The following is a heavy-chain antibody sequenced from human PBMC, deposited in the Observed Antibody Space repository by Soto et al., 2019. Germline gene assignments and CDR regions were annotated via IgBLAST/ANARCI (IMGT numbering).Heavy chain of an antibody. CDR1: GFSLSTSGVG. J-gene: IGHJ5*01. V-gene: IGHV2-5*02. Sequence: XGPTLVTPTQTLTLTGTFAGFSLSTSGVGVCCIRQPPGKALEWLALIYWDDDKRYSPSLKSRLTITKDTSKNQVVLTMTNMDPVDTATYYCAHTGYYSSSSNWFDSWGQGTLVTVSS. CDR2: IYWDDDK. CDR3: AHTGYYSSSSNWFDS. D-gene: IGHD6-13*01.